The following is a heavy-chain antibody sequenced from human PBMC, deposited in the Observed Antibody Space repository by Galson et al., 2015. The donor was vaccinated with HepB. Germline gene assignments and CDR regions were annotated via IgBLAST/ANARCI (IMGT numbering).Heavy chain of an antibody. CDR1: GYTFTTYS. Sequence: ASGYTFTTYSINWVRQAPGQGLEWMGWINTYNGNTDYAQKLQGRVTLTTDTSTSTAYMELRSLRSDDTAVYYCARDQGIAVAGNVNYWGQGTLVTVSS. CDR3: ARDQGIAVAGNVNY. V-gene: IGHV1-18*01. J-gene: IGHJ4*02. D-gene: IGHD6-19*01. CDR2: INTYNGNT.